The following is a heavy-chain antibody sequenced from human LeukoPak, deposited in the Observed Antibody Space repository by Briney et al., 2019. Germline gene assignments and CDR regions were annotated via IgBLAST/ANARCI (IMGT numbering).Heavy chain of an antibody. Sequence: PGGSLKLSCEAPGFTFRNNWMSWFRKAPGMGLEGLANIETDGDQKNYVDSVKGRFTISRDNARNSLYLQMNSLRVEDTAVYYCARDIPSGFYTPDYWGRGTLVTVSS. CDR3: ARDIPSGFYTPDY. D-gene: IGHD5-12*01. CDR1: GFTFRNNW. CDR2: IETDGDQK. J-gene: IGHJ4*02. V-gene: IGHV3-7*03.